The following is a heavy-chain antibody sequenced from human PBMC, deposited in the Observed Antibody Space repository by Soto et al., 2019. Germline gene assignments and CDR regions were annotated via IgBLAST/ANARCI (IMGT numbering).Heavy chain of an antibody. Sequence: SETLSLTCTVSGGSISSGGYYWSWIRQHPGKGLEWIGYIYYSGSTYYNPSLKSRVTISVDTSKNQFSLKLSSVTAADTAVYYCARADYYDSSGYHNWFDPWGQGTLVTVS. CDR3: ARADYYDSSGYHNWFDP. V-gene: IGHV4-31*03. J-gene: IGHJ5*02. D-gene: IGHD3-22*01. CDR2: IYYSGST. CDR1: GGSISSGGYY.